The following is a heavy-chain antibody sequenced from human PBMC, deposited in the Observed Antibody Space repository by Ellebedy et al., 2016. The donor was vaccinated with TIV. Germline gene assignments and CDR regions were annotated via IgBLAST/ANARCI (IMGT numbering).Heavy chain of an antibody. J-gene: IGHJ5*02. Sequence: MPSETLSLTCTVSGGSISSYYWTWIRQPPGKGLEWIGYIYYTGSTKYNPSLKSRITMSVDTSRNQFSLKLRFVTAADTAVYYCARGFLSKWLDPWGRGILVTVAS. CDR3: ARGFLSKWLDP. CDR2: IYYTGST. V-gene: IGHV4-59*08. CDR1: GGSISSYY.